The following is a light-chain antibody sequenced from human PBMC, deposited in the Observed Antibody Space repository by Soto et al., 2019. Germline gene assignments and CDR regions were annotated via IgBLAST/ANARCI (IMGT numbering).Light chain of an antibody. CDR1: SSDVGGYNY. V-gene: IGLV2-14*01. J-gene: IGLJ3*02. CDR2: EVS. CDR3: ISYTSSSTWV. Sequence: QSALTQPASVSGSPGQSITISCTGTSSDVGGYNYVSWYQQHPGTAPKLMIYEVSNRPSGVSDRFSVSRSGNTASLTISGLQAEDESDYYCISYTSSSTWVFGGGTKVTVL.